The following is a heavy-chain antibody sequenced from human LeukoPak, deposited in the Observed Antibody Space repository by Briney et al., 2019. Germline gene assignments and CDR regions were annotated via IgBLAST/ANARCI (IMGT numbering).Heavy chain of an antibody. CDR1: GGSFSGHY. CDR2: INHSGST. CDR3: ARGAPYYDFWSGRTYYYYGIDV. V-gene: IGHV4-34*01. D-gene: IGHD3-3*01. J-gene: IGHJ6*02. Sequence: PSETLSLTCAVYGGSFSGHYWSWIRQPPGKGLEWIGEINHSGSTNYNPSLKSRVTISVDTSKNQFSLKLSSVTAADTAVYYCARGAPYYDFWSGRTYYYYGIDVWGQGTTVTVSS.